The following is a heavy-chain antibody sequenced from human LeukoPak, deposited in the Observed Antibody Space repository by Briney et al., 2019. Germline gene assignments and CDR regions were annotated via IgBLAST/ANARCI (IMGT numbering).Heavy chain of an antibody. CDR2: IYSGGST. J-gene: IGHJ4*02. D-gene: IGHD3-22*01. CDR1: GFTVGSNY. Sequence: GGSLRLSCAASGFTVGSNYMSWVRQAPGKGLEWVSVIYSGGSTYYADSVKGRFTISRDNSKNTLYLQMNSLRAEDTAVYYCASHYDSSGYYSADYWGQGTLVTVSS. V-gene: IGHV3-53*01. CDR3: ASHYDSSGYYSADY.